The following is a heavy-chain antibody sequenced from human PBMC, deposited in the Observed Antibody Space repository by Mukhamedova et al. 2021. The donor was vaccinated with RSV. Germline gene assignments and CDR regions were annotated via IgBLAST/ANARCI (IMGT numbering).Heavy chain of an antibody. V-gene: IGHV4-59*01. CDR1: MGNDY. Sequence: MGNDYWTWVQQTPGKGLEWIGYLYYSGNSNSNPSLKSRVSMSVDMSKNQFSLKLRFVTAADTAVYYCARERGGVKNRGFHPWGPG. CDR3: ARERGGVKNRGFHP. CDR2: LYYSGNS. D-gene: IGHD3-16*01. J-gene: IGHJ5*02.